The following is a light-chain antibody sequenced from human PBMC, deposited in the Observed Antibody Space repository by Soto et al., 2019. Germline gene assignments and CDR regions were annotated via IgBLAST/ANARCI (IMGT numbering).Light chain of an antibody. CDR3: QHYDSVPCT. J-gene: IGKJ2*02. CDR1: QDIKNY. Sequence: DIQLTQSPSSLSASVGDRVTITCQASQDIKNYLIWYQQKAGEDPNLLIYDASTLGTGVSSRFSGSGSGTEFSLTITNLQPEDIATYYCQHYDSVPCTFGQGTRLEIK. V-gene: IGKV1-33*01. CDR2: DAS.